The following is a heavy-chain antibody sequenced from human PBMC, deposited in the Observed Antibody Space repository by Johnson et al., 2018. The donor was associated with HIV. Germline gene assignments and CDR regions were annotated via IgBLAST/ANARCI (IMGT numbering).Heavy chain of an antibody. D-gene: IGHD3-22*01. J-gene: IGHJ3*01. CDR1: GFTVR. CDR2: MSYDGSNK. Sequence: QMLLVESGGGLIQPGGSLRLSCVASGFTVRKGLEWVAIMSYDGSNKSYADSVTGRFTISRDNSKNTLYLQMNSLRAEDTAVYYCARDINYYDSSGYLIGSEAFDLWGQGTMVTVSS. CDR3: ARDINYYDSSGYLIGSEAFDL. V-gene: IGHV3-30-3*01.